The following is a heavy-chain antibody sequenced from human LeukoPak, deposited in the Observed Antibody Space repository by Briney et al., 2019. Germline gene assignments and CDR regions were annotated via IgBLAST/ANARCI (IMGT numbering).Heavy chain of an antibody. CDR2: ISSRSSTI. CDR3: ARLLEPATGYYMDV. CDR1: GFDFSTYS. J-gene: IGHJ6*03. Sequence: GGSLRLSCAASGFDFSTYSMNWVRQAPGKGLEWVSYISSRSSTIYYADSVKGRFTISRDNAKNSLYLQMNSLRADDTAVYYCARLLEPATGYYMDVWGKGTTVTISS. V-gene: IGHV3-48*01. D-gene: IGHD5-24*01.